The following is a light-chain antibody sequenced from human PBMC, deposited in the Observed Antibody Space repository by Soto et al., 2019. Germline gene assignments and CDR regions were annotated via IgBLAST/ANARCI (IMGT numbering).Light chain of an antibody. CDR1: QSVSSN. Sequence: EIVMTQSPATLSVSPGERATLSCRASQSVSSNLAWYQQKPGQAPRLLIYGASTRATGIPARFSGSGSGTEFSLTISSMQSEDFAFYYCQQYDNWPPITFGQGTRLEIK. CDR3: QQYDNWPPIT. CDR2: GAS. J-gene: IGKJ5*01. V-gene: IGKV3-15*01.